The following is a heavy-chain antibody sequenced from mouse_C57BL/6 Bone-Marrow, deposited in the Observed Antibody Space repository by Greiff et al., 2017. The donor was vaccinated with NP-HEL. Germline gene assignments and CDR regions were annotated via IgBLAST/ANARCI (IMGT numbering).Heavy chain of an antibody. J-gene: IGHJ3*01. V-gene: IGHV1-19*01. CDR1: GYTFTDYY. D-gene: IGHD2-3*01. CDR2: INPYNGGT. Sequence: VQLQQSGPVLVKPGASVKMSCKASGYTFTDYYMNWVKQSHGKSLEWIGVINPYNGGTSYTQKFKGKATLTVDKSSSTAYMELNSLTSEDSAVYYCARKNGYYKFAYWGKGTLVTVSA. CDR3: ARKNGYYKFAY.